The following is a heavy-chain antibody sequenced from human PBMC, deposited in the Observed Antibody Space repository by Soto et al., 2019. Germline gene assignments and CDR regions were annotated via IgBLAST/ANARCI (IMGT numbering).Heavy chain of an antibody. D-gene: IGHD2-2*01. V-gene: IGHV1-2*04. CDR1: GYTFTGYY. CDR3: AKDLVVVPPASPYYYGMDV. J-gene: IGHJ6*02. Sequence: ASVKVSCKASGYTFTGYYMHWVRQAPGQGLEWMGWINPNSGGTNYAQKFQGWVTMTRDTSISTAYMELSRLRSDDTAVYYCAKDLVVVPPASPYYYGMDVWGQGTTVTVSS. CDR2: INPNSGGT.